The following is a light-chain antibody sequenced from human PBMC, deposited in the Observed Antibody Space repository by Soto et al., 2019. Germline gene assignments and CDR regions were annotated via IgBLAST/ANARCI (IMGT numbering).Light chain of an antibody. V-gene: IGKV3-20*01. CDR1: QSVSNTY. J-gene: IGKJ1*01. CDR3: QQYGSSPRT. CDR2: GAS. Sequence: EIVLTQSPGTLSLSPGERATLSCRASQSVSNTYLAWYQQKPGQAPRLLIYGASSRATGIPDRFSGSGSVKYFNLTISRLEPEDFAVYYCQQYGSSPRTFGQGTKVEIK.